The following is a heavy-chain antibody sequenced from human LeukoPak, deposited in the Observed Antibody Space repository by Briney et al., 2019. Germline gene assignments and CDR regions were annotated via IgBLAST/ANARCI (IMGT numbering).Heavy chain of an antibody. J-gene: IGHJ4*02. V-gene: IGHV3-33*06. D-gene: IGHD4-17*01. CDR3: AKDRVDGDYGDYTGSFDY. CDR1: GFTFSSYG. CDR2: IWYDGSNY. Sequence: PGRSLRLSCAASGFTFSSYGMHWVRQAPGKGLEWVAVIWYDGSNYYYADSVKGRFIISRDNSKNTLHLQMNSLRAEDTAVYYCAKDRVDGDYGDYTGSFDYWGQGTLVTVSS.